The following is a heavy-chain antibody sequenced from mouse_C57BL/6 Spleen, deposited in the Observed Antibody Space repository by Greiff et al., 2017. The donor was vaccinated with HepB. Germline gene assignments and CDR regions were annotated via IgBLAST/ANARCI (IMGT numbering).Heavy chain of an antibody. Sequence: QVQLQQPGTELVKPGASVKLSCKASGYTFTSYWMHWVKQRPGQGLEWIGNINPSNGGTNYNEKFKSKATLTVDKSSSTAYMQLSSLTSEDSAVYYFAREYITTVEVWYFDVWGTGTTVTVSS. CDR3: AREYITTVEVWYFDV. CDR1: GYTFTSYW. V-gene: IGHV1-53*01. D-gene: IGHD1-1*01. CDR2: INPSNGGT. J-gene: IGHJ1*03.